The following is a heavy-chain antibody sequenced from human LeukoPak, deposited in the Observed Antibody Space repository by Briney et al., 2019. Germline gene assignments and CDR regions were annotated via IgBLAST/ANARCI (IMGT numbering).Heavy chain of an antibody. J-gene: IGHJ5*02. CDR2: IYYSGST. CDR3: ARGGPIVVVPAAIRFDP. V-gene: IGHV4-30-4*08. D-gene: IGHD2-2*01. CDR1: GGSFSGYY. Sequence: SETLSLTCAVYGGSFSGYYWSWIRQPPGKGLEWIGYIYYSGSTYYNPSLKSRVTISVDTSKNQFSLKLSSVTAADTAVYYCARGGPIVVVPAAIRFDPWGQGTLVTVSS.